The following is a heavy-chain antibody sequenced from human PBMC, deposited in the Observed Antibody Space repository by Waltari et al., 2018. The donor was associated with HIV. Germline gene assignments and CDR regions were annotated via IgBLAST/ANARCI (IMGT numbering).Heavy chain of an antibody. J-gene: IGHJ3*02. CDR1: GGSISSGGYY. V-gene: IGHV4-31*03. Sequence: QVQLQESGPGLVKPSPTLSLTCTVSGGSISSGGYYWSWIRQHPGKGLEWIGYIYYTGNTYYNPSLKSRITISVDTSKNQLSLNLTSVTAADTAVYYCARYCTSTSCYRGAFDIWGQGTLVTVSS. CDR3: ARYCTSTSCYRGAFDI. CDR2: IYYTGNT. D-gene: IGHD2-2*01.